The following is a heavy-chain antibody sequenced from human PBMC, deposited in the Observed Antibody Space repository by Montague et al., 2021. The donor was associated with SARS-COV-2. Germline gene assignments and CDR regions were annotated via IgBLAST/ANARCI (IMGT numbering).Heavy chain of an antibody. CDR1: GFSFTSSE. D-gene: IGHD2-21*02. V-gene: IGHV3-48*03. J-gene: IGHJ6*02. CDR2: ISSSGTTI. Sequence: SLRLSCAASGFSFTSSEMNWFRQAPGKGPEWVSYISSSGTTINYADSVKGRFTISRDNSKNTLYLQMNSLRAEDTAVYYCARDSVTDGPYGMDVWGQGTTVTVSS. CDR3: ARDSVTDGPYGMDV.